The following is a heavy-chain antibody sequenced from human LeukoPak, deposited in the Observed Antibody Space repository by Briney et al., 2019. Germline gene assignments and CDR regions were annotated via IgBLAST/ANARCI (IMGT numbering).Heavy chain of an antibody. V-gene: IGHV3-48*04. CDR3: ARGAAAGRYDYYYMDV. Sequence: GGSLRLSCAASGFTFSSYDMNWVRQAPGKGLEWVPYISSSSRTIYYADSVKGRFTISRDNAKNSLYLQMNSLRGEDTAVYYCARGAAAGRYDYYYMDVWGKGTTVTVSS. CDR2: ISSSSRTI. D-gene: IGHD6-13*01. J-gene: IGHJ6*03. CDR1: GFTFSSYD.